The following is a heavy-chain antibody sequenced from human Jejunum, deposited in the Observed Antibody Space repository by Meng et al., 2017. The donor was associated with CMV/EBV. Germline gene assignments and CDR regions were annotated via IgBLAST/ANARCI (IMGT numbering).Heavy chain of an antibody. CDR1: GFTFSNAY. Sequence: RRLSCAASGFTFSNAYMNGVRQAPGKGLEWVGRIKSKTDGGTIDYAAPVRGRFTISRDDSKNTLYLQMNSIKTDDTAVYYCLNRWDNWGQGTLVTVSS. J-gene: IGHJ1*01. CDR3: LNRWDN. V-gene: IGHV3-15*01. CDR2: IKSKTDGGTI. D-gene: IGHD1-26*01.